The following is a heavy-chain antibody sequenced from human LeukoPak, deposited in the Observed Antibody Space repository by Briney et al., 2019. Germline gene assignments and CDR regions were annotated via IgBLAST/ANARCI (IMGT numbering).Heavy chain of an antibody. V-gene: IGHV3-66*01. CDR3: ARRFYAMDV. CDR1: GFTFSDYY. Sequence: GGSLRLSCAASGFTFSDYYMSWVCQAPGKGLEWVSVIYSGGSTYYADSVKGRFTISRDNSKNTLSLQMNSLRAEDTAVYYCARRFYAMDVWAQGTTVTVSS. CDR2: IYSGGST. J-gene: IGHJ6*02.